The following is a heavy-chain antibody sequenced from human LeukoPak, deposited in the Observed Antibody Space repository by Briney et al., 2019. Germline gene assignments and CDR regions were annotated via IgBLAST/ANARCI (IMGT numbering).Heavy chain of an antibody. V-gene: IGHV4-61*02. D-gene: IGHD3-10*01. Sequence: SETLSLTCTVSGGSISSGSYYWSWIRQPAGKGLEWIGRIYTSGSTNYNPSLKSRVTISVDTSKNQFSLKLSSVTAADTAVYYCARGRDYGSGSYYYFDYWGQGTLVTVSS. CDR3: ARGRDYGSGSYYYFDY. CDR1: GGSISSGSYY. CDR2: IYTSGST. J-gene: IGHJ4*02.